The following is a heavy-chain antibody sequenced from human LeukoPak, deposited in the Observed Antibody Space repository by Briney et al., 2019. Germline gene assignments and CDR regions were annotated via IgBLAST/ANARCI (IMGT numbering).Heavy chain of an antibody. V-gene: IGHV3-11*01. D-gene: IGHD6-19*01. J-gene: IGHJ5*02. Sequence: GGSLRLSCATSGLTFSDYYMSWIRQAPGKGLEWISYISSNGRTIYYADSVKGRFTISGDNARKSVYLQMNSLRAEDTAIYYCARTQQWLVSGFDPWGQGTLVTVSS. CDR2: ISSNGRTI. CDR3: ARTQQWLVSGFDP. CDR1: GLTFSDYY.